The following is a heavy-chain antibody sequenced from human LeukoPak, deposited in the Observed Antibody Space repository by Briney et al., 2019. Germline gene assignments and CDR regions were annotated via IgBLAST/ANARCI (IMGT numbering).Heavy chain of an antibody. CDR3: AKIRDSSGLDY. Sequence: GASLRLSCAASGFTFSSYAMSWVRQAPGKGLEWVSSISGSGGTTYYADSVKGRFTISRDNSKNTLYLQMNSLRAEGTAVYYCAKIRDSSGLDYWGQGTLVTVSS. CDR2: ISGSGGTT. V-gene: IGHV3-23*01. CDR1: GFTFSSYA. D-gene: IGHD3-22*01. J-gene: IGHJ4*02.